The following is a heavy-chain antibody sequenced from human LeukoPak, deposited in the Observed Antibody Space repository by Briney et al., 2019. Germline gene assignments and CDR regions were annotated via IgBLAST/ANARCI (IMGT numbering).Heavy chain of an antibody. D-gene: IGHD4-17*01. Sequence: GGSLRLSCAASGFIFSSYGMHWVRQAPGKGLEWVSSISSSSSYIYYADSVKGRFTISRDNAKNSLYLQMNSLRAEDTAVYYCARDLVDGDYTGGSVDYWGQGTLVTVSS. J-gene: IGHJ4*02. CDR2: ISSSSSYI. CDR3: ARDLVDGDYTGGSVDY. CDR1: GFIFSSYG. V-gene: IGHV3-21*01.